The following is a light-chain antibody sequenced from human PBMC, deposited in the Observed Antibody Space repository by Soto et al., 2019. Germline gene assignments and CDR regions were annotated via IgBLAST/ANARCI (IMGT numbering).Light chain of an antibody. V-gene: IGLV8-61*01. CDR2: STN. CDR3: VLSLPRGVWE. Sequence: QTVVTQEPSFSVSPGGTVTLTCGLTSGSVSTSNYPSWYQQTPGQTPRTLIYSTNFRSSGVPDRFSVSILGNKAALTITGAQADDESDYYCVLSLPRGVWEFGGGTKLTVL. CDR1: SGSVSTSNY. J-gene: IGLJ3*02.